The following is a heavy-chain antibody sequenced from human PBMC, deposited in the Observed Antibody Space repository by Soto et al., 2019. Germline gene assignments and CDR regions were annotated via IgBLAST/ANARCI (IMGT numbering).Heavy chain of an antibody. D-gene: IGHD3-22*01. Sequence: GGSLRLSCAASGFTFSSYAMHWVRQAPGKGLEWVAVISYDGSNKYYADSVKGRFTISRDNSKNTLYLQMNSLRAEDTAVYYCARGGTMIVRYYYGMDVWGQGTTVTVSS. CDR3: ARGGTMIVRYYYGMDV. V-gene: IGHV3-30-3*01. CDR1: GFTFSSYA. CDR2: ISYDGSNK. J-gene: IGHJ6*02.